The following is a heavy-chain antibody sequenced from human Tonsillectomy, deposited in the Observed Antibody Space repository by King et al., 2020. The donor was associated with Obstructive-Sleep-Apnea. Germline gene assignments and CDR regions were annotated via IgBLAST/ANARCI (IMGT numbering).Heavy chain of an antibody. CDR1: GGSISSSSYY. CDR2: IYYSGST. J-gene: IGHJ2*01. Sequence: QLQESGPGLVKPSETLSLTCTVSGGSISSSSYYWGWIRQPPGKGLEWIGSIYYSGSTYYNPSLKSRVTISVDTSKNQFSLKLSSVTAADTAVYYCARDTRWELPDDNFSYWYFDLWGRGTLVTVSS. CDR3: ARDTRWELPDDNFSYWYFDL. V-gene: IGHV4-39*07. D-gene: IGHD1-26*01.